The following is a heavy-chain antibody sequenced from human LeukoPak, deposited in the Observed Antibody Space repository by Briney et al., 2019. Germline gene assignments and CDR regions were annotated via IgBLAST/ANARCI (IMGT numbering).Heavy chain of an antibody. Sequence: GGSLRLSCAASGVTFSSYAMHWVSQAPGKGLEWVAVISSDGSERYYADSVKGRFTISRDNSKNTLYLQMNSLRAEDTAVYYCARGGTGSYWLYFDYWGQGTLVTVSS. J-gene: IGHJ4*02. D-gene: IGHD1-26*01. V-gene: IGHV3-30*04. CDR2: ISSDGSER. CDR3: ARGGTGSYWLYFDY. CDR1: GVTFSSYA.